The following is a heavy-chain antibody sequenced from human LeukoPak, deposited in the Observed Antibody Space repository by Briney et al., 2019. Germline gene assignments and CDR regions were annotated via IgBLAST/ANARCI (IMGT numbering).Heavy chain of an antibody. CDR1: GFDFNIYE. CDR3: AGSRYPEPQDLNY. CDR2: ISADGATI. D-gene: IGHD3-10*01. V-gene: IGHV3-48*03. Sequence: GGSLRLSWAASGFDFNIYEMNWVRQAPGKGLEWVSYISADGATIYYADSVKGRFTISRDTMKTSLHLQMSSLRAEDTAVYYCAGSRYPEPQDLNYWGQGTLVIVS. J-gene: IGHJ4*02.